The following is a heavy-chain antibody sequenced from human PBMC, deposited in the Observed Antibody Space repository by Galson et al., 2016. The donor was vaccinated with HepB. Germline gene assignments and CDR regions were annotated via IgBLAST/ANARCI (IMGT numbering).Heavy chain of an antibody. D-gene: IGHD3-10*01. Sequence: SLRLSCAASGFTFGDYYMTWIRQAPGKGLEWVSYTSSTSAYTNYADSVRGRFTISRDNAKNSLFLQMNSLRAEDTAVYFCARATDPRGGFADRSFKYWGQGTLVTVSS. J-gene: IGHJ4*02. CDR2: TSSTSAYT. V-gene: IGHV3-11*05. CDR3: ARATDPRGGFADRSFKY. CDR1: GFTFGDYY.